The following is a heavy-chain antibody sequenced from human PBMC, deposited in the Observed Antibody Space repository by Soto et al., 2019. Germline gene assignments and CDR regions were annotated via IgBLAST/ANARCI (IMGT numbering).Heavy chain of an antibody. CDR2: ISSSSSYI. Sequence: GESLKISCAASGFTFSSYSMNWVRQAPGKGLEWVSSISSSSSYIYYADSVKGRFTISRDNAKNSLYLQMNSLRAEDTAVYYCATFANNLGWDYDFWSGYQDSYYFDYWGQGTLVTVSS. V-gene: IGHV3-21*01. D-gene: IGHD3-3*01. CDR1: GFTFSSYS. CDR3: ATFANNLGWDYDFWSGYQDSYYFDY. J-gene: IGHJ4*02.